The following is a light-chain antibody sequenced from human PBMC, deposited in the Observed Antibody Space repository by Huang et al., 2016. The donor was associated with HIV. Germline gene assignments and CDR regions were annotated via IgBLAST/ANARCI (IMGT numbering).Light chain of an antibody. CDR2: GAS. CDR3: QHYGSSPFT. Sequence: DIVLTQSPGPLSLSPGERATLSCRASQSVSSSYLGWYQQKPGPAPRLLIYGASSRASGIPDRFSGSGSGTDFTLTISRLEPEDFAVYYCQHYGSSPFTFGPGTKVDIK. J-gene: IGKJ3*01. CDR1: QSVSSSY. V-gene: IGKV3-20*01.